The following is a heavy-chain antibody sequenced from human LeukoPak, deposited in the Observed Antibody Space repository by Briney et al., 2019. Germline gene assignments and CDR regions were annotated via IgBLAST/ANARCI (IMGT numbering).Heavy chain of an antibody. Sequence: PGGSLRLSCAASGFTFSSYAMGWVRQAPGKGLEWVSGISGSGDRTHDADSVKGRFTISRDNSKNTVYLQMNSLTAEDTAVYYCARDMVRIYGLDVWGQGTTVTVSS. CDR1: GFTFSSYA. J-gene: IGHJ6*02. CDR2: ISGSGDRT. V-gene: IGHV3-23*01. CDR3: ARDMVRIYGLDV. D-gene: IGHD3-10*01.